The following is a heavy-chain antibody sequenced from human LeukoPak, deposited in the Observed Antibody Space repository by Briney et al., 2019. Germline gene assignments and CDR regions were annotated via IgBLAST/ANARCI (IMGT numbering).Heavy chain of an antibody. D-gene: IGHD5-24*01. CDR1: GFTFSSYA. Sequence: PGGSLRLSCAASGFTFSSYAMSWVRQAPGKGLEGVSAISGSGGSTYYADSVKDRFTVSRDNSKTTLYLQMNSLRAEDTAVYYCAKDEAEMATTYDAFDIWGQGTMVTVSS. J-gene: IGHJ3*02. CDR3: AKDEAEMATTYDAFDI. CDR2: ISGSGGST. V-gene: IGHV3-23*01.